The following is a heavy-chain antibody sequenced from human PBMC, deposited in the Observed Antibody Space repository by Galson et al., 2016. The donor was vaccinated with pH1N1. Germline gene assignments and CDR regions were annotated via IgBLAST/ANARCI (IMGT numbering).Heavy chain of an antibody. Sequence: PALVKPTQTPTLTCTFSGFSLSTSGMCVSWIRQPPGKALEWLARIDWDDDKYYSTTLKTRLTISKETSKNQVVLTMTNMDPVVTGTYYCARMASGDNLDYGGEGTRVSVP. CDR2: IDWDDDK. D-gene: IGHD7-27*01. V-gene: IGHV2-70*11. CDR3: ARMASGDNLDY. CDR1: GFSLSTSGMC. J-gene: IGHJ4*02.